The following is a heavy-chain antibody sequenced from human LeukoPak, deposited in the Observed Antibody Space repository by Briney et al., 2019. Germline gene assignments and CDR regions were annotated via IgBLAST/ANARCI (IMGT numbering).Heavy chain of an antibody. CDR2: INPSSGGT. J-gene: IGHJ4*02. CDR1: GSAFTDYY. D-gene: IGHD6-19*01. CDR3: ARPGVPNTSGWFVFDY. Sequence: GASVKLSFTASGSAFTDYYIHWMRHAPGQGLEWMGWINPSSGGTNYAQKFQGRVTMTRDTAFSSAYMELSRLRSDDTAVYFCARPGVPNTSGWFVFDYWGQGTLVTVSS. V-gene: IGHV1-2*02.